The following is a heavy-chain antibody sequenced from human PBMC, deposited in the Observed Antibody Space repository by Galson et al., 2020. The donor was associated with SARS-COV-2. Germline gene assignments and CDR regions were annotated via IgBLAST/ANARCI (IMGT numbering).Heavy chain of an antibody. CDR2: IQYDGGKK. V-gene: IGHV3-30*02. J-gene: IGHJ6*03. Sequence: GGSLRLSCAASGFNFSNYGIHWVRQAPGKGLEWVTYIQYDGGKKHYADSVKGRFTISRDNSKNTVYLQMDSLRAEDTAVYYCAKDYYYYDSRGFYYYFYYMDVWGKGTTVTVSS. CDR1: GFNFSNYG. D-gene: IGHD3-22*01. CDR3: AKDYYYYDSRGFYYYFYYMDV.